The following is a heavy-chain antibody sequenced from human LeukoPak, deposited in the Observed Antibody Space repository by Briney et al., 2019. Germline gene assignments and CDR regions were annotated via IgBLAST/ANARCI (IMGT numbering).Heavy chain of an antibody. CDR1: GFTFSSYA. Sequence: PGGSLRLSCAASGFTFSSYAMHWVRQAPGKGLEWVAVISYDGSNKYYADSVKGRSTISRDNSKNTLYLQMNSLRAEDTAVYYCARDPVMTTVTTNYFDYWGQGTLVTVSS. CDR2: ISYDGSNK. V-gene: IGHV3-30*04. D-gene: IGHD4-17*01. CDR3: ARDPVMTTVTTNYFDY. J-gene: IGHJ4*02.